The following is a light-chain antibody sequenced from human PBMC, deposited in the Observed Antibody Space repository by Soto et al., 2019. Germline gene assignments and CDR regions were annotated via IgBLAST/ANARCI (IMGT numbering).Light chain of an antibody. CDR3: AAWDDGLNGVV. Sequence: QSVLTQPPSASGTPGQWVTISCSGSSSNIGSNTVNWYQQLPGTAPKLLMYNNNQRPSGVPDRFSGSKSGTSASLAISGLQSEDEADYYCAAWDDGLNGVVFGGGTKVTVL. J-gene: IGLJ2*01. CDR2: NNN. V-gene: IGLV1-44*01. CDR1: SSNIGSNT.